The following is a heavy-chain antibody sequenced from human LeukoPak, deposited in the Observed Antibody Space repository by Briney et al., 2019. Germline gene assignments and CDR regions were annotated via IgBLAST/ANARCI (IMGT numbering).Heavy chain of an antibody. V-gene: IGHV3-33*08. J-gene: IGHJ4*02. D-gene: IGHD6-6*01. CDR1: GFTFSNGW. Sequence: GGSLRLSCAASGFTFSNGWMNWVRQAPGKGLEWVAVIWYDGSNKYYADSVKGRFTISRDNSKNTLYLQMNSLRAEDTAVYYCAREGSIAARPFDYWGQGTLVTVSS. CDR3: AREGSIAARPFDY. CDR2: IWYDGSNK.